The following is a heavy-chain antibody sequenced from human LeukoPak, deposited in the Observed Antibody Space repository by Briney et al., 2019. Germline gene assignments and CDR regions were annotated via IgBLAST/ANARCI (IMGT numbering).Heavy chain of an antibody. CDR1: GGSFSGYY. CDR3: ASGYCSSTSCYAFDY. Sequence: SETLSLTCAVYGGSFSGYYWSWIRQPPGKGLEWIGEINHSGSTNYNPSLKRRVTISVDTSKNKFSLKLSSVTAADTAVYYCASGYCSSTSCYAFDYRGHGTLVTVSS. J-gene: IGHJ4*01. CDR2: INHSGST. V-gene: IGHV4-34*01. D-gene: IGHD2-2*01.